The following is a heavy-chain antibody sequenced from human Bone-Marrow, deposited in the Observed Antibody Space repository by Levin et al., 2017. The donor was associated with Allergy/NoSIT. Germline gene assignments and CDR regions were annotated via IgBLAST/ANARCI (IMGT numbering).Heavy chain of an antibody. CDR2: ISGSDSNT. V-gene: IGHV3-23*01. CDR1: GFTFKNYA. D-gene: IGHD3-22*01. J-gene: IGHJ1*01. Sequence: TGGSLRLSCAASGFTFKNYAMSWVRQAPGKGLEWVSSISGSDSNTYYADSVKGRFTISRDNSKNTLYVQMNSLRAEDTAVYYCAKDPTSGYYIAEYFEHWGQGTLVIVSS. CDR3: AKDPTSGYYIAEYFEH.